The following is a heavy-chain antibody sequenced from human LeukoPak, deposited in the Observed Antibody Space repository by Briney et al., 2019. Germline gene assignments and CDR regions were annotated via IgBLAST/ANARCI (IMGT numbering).Heavy chain of an antibody. Sequence: ASVKVSCKASGYTFTSYGISWVRQAPGQGLEWMGWISAYNGNTNYAQKLQGRVTMTTDTSTSTAYMELRSLRSDDTAVYYCARQLRIVVVPAAIYGMDVWGQGTTVTVPS. CDR2: ISAYNGNT. D-gene: IGHD2-2*01. V-gene: IGHV1-18*01. J-gene: IGHJ6*02. CDR1: GYTFTSYG. CDR3: ARQLRIVVVPAAIYGMDV.